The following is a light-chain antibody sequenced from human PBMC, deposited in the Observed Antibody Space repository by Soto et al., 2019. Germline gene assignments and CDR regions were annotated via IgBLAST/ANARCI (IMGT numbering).Light chain of an antibody. J-gene: IGLJ3*02. CDR1: NSDVGVYYY. V-gene: IGLV2-14*01. CDR3: TSYTSSTTLGVV. Sequence: QSVLTQPASVSGSPGQSITIPCTGTNSDVGVYYYVSWYQQHPGKVPKLMIYDVRNRPSGVSNRFSGSKSGNTASLTISGLQAEDEADYYCTSYTSSTTLGVVFGGGTKLTVL. CDR2: DVR.